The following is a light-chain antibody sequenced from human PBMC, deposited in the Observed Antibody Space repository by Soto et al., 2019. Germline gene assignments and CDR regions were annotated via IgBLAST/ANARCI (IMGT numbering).Light chain of an antibody. CDR1: QGIGTW. CDR3: QQPSTFPIT. V-gene: IGKV1D-12*01. CDR2: AAT. J-gene: IGKJ5*01. Sequence: DVQLTQSPSSVAASLGDRVTITCRASQGIGTWVAWYQQKPSQAPQLLIYAATNLPSGVPSRFSGCGIGTYFRLTINSLQPEDSATYYCQQPSTFPITFGQGTRLEIK.